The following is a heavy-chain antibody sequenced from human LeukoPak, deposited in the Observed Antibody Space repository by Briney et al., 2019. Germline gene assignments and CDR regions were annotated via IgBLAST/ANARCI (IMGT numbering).Heavy chain of an antibody. CDR3: ARDPQENYYGSEPYNWFDP. Sequence: SVKVSCKASGGTSSSYAISWVRQAPGQGLEWMGGIIPIFGTANYAQKFQGRVTITADESTSTAHMELSSLRSEDTAVYYCARDPQENYYGSEPYNWFDPWGQGTLVTVSS. V-gene: IGHV1-69*13. J-gene: IGHJ5*02. CDR1: GGTSSSYA. D-gene: IGHD3-10*01. CDR2: IIPIFGTA.